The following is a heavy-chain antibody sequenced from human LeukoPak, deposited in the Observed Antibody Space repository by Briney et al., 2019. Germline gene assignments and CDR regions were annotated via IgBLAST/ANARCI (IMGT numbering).Heavy chain of an antibody. J-gene: IGHJ4*02. CDR2: INPNSGGT. CDR1: VYTLTGYY. CDR3: ARSPTYCSGGSCYGSSMGPFDY. V-gene: IGHV1-2*04. D-gene: IGHD2-15*01. Sequence: SVKVSCQSSVYTLTGYYMHWLGQAPAQGLEWLGWINPNSGGTNYAQKLQGWVTMTRDTSISTAYMKLSRLRSDDTAVYYCARSPTYCSGGSCYGSSMGPFDYWGQGTLVTVSS.